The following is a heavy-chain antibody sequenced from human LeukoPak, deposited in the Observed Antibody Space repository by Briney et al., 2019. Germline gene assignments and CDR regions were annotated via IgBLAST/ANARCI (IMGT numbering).Heavy chain of an antibody. V-gene: IGHV4-30-4*01. CDR1: GGSISSGDYY. Sequence: SQTLSLTCTVSGGSISSGDYYWSWIRQPPGKGLEWIGYIYYSGSTYYNPSLKSRVTISVDTSKNQFSLKLSSVTAADTAVYYCAYLLDYYDSSGTDYWGQGTLVTVSS. D-gene: IGHD3-22*01. J-gene: IGHJ4*02. CDR3: AYLLDYYDSSGTDY. CDR2: IYYSGST.